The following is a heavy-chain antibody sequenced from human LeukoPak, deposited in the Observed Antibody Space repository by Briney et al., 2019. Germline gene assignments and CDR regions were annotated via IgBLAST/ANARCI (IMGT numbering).Heavy chain of an antibody. J-gene: IGHJ4*02. V-gene: IGHV3-15*01. CDR1: GLTFTNAW. CDR3: TTDPGNYEIF. CDR2: IKSKTDGGTE. D-gene: IGHD4-11*01. Sequence: PGGSLRLSCAASGLTFTNAWMSWVRQAPGKGLEWVGRIKSKTDGGTEDYAPPVKGRFTISRDDSRNTLSLQMNFLKTEDTAVYYCTTDPGNYEIFWGQGTLVSVSS.